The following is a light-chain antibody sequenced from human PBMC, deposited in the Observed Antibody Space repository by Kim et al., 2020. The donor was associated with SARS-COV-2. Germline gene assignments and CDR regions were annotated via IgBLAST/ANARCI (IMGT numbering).Light chain of an antibody. Sequence: GQSITISCTGTSSDVGGYNHVSWYQQHPGKAPKLMIYDVSNRPSGVSNRFSGSKSGNTASLTISGLQSEDEVDYYCSSYTSSSTVVFGGGTQLTVL. V-gene: IGLV2-14*03. CDR2: DVS. CDR1: SSDVGGYNH. J-gene: IGLJ2*01. CDR3: SSYTSSSTVV.